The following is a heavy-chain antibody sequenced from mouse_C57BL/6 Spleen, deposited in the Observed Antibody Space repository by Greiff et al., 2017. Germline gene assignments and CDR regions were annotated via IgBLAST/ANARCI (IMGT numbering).Heavy chain of an antibody. Sequence: VQLQQSGPELVKPGASVKMSCKASGYTFTDYNMHWVKQSHGKSLEWIGYINPNNGGTSYNQKFKGKATLTVNKSSSTAYMELRTLTSEDSAVYYCSRSPQLVTDAMDYWGQGTSVTVSS. CDR2: INPNNGGT. D-gene: IGHD2-13*01. J-gene: IGHJ4*01. CDR1: GYTFTDYN. V-gene: IGHV1-22*01. CDR3: SRSPQLVTDAMDY.